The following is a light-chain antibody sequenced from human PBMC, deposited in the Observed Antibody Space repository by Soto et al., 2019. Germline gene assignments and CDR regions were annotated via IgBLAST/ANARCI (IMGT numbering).Light chain of an antibody. V-gene: IGLV2-14*01. CDR1: NSDVGIYDF. Sequence: QSALAQPASVSGTPGQSITISCTGSNSDVGIYDFVSWYQHHPGRAPKLIASEVSHRPSGVSNPFSGSKSGNTSSLTISGLQSEDEADYYCISYTSDDVRYVFGTGTKVTVL. CDR2: EVS. J-gene: IGLJ1*01. CDR3: ISYTSDDVRYV.